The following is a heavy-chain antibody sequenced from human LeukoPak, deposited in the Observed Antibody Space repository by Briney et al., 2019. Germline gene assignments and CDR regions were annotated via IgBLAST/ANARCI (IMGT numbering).Heavy chain of an antibody. CDR3: AKQARGFDP. V-gene: IGHV3-7*03. CDR2: INQDGSEK. CDR1: GFTFSTYW. Sequence: PGGSLRLSCAASGFTFSTYWMTWVRQAPGKGLEWVANINQDGSEKYYVDSVKGRFTISRDNSKNTLYLQMNSLRAEDTAVYYCAKQARGFDPWGQGTLVTVSS. D-gene: IGHD1/OR15-1a*01. J-gene: IGHJ5*02.